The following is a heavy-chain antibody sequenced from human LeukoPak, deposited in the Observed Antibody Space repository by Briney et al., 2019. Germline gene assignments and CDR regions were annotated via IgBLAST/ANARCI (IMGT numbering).Heavy chain of an antibody. CDR2: IYYSGST. V-gene: IGHV4-39*07. Sequence: PSQTLSLTCTVSGGSISSGSYYWSWIRQPPGKGLEGIGSIYYSGSTYYNPSLKSRVTISVDTSKNQFSLKLSSVTAADTAVYYCARLAAAGRSYYFDYWGQGTLVTVSS. CDR1: GGSISSGSYY. CDR3: ARLAAAGRSYYFDY. J-gene: IGHJ4*02. D-gene: IGHD6-13*01.